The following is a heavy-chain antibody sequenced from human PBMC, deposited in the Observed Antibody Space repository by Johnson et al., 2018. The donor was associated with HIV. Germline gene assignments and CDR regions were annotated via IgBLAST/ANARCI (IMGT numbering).Heavy chain of an antibody. CDR3: TTDGRGWRTAFDI. Sequence: EVQLVESGGGLVKPGGSLRLSCVASGFTFSNAWMSWVRQAPGKGLEWVGRIKTKTDGGTTDYAAPVKGRFTISRDDSKNTLYLQMNSLQTEDTAVYYCTTDGRGWRTAFDIWGQGTMVTVSS. CDR2: IKTKTDGGTT. CDR1: GFTFSNAW. J-gene: IGHJ3*02. D-gene: IGHD1-1*01. V-gene: IGHV3-15*01.